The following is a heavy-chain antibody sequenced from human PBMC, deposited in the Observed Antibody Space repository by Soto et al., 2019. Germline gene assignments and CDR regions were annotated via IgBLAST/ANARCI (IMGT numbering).Heavy chain of an antibody. V-gene: IGHV4-59*01. Sequence: ASETLSLTCTVSVVSISSYYWSWIRQPPGKGLEWIGYIHYSGSTKYNPSLKSRVSISVDTSKSQFSLKLSSVTAADTAVYYCARVGRTTVGYYFDYWGQGALVTVSS. J-gene: IGHJ4*02. CDR1: VVSISSYY. CDR2: IHYSGST. D-gene: IGHD4-17*01. CDR3: ARVGRTTVGYYFDY.